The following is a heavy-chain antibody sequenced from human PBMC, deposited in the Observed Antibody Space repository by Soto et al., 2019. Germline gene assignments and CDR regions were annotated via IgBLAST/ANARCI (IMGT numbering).Heavy chain of an antibody. CDR1: GGSISSSNW. Sequence: SETLSLTCAVSGGSISSSNWWSWVRQPPGKGLEWIGESYHSGSTKYNPSLKSRVTISVDKSKNQFSLKLSSVTAADTAVYYCARVSGSYYYGVDVWGQGTTVTVSS. V-gene: IGHV4-4*02. J-gene: IGHJ6*02. CDR3: ARVSGSYYYGVDV. CDR2: SYHSGST.